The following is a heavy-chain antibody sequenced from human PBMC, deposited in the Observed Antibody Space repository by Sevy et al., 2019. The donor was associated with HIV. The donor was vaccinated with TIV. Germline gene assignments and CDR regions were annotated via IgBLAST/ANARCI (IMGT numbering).Heavy chain of an antibody. V-gene: IGHV3-23*01. CDR3: AGGDTTMITDLDY. D-gene: IGHD3-16*01. CDR1: GLTLTTTG. Sequence: GGSLRLSCAASGLTLTTTGMSWVRQAPGKGLEGVAGVTGEGTTYYADSVRDRFPVSRDNSKNTLYLQLNSLRADDTAVFYCAGGDTTMITDLDYWGQGTLVTVSS. J-gene: IGHJ4*02. CDR2: VTGEGTT.